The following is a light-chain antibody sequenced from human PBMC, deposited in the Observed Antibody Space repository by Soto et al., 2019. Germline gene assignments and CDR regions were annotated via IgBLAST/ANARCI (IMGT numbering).Light chain of an antibody. V-gene: IGKV3-20*01. CDR2: GAS. CDR1: QSVSSSY. J-gene: IGKJ2*01. CDR3: PQYGSTPYT. Sequence: EIVLTQSPGTLSLSPGERATLSCRASQSVSSSYLAWYQQKPGQAPRLLIYGASSRATGIPDRFSGSGSGTDVTLTTTRLAPEDFAVYYCPQYGSTPYTFGQAYKLEIK.